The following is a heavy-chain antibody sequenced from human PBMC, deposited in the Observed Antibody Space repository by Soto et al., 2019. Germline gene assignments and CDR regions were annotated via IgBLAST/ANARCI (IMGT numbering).Heavy chain of an antibody. J-gene: IGHJ6*03. CDR1: GYTFTNCG. D-gene: IGHD4-17*01. CDR3: ARTTVTASYYYMDV. V-gene: IGHV1-18*01. CDR2: ISTYNGNT. Sequence: QVQLVQSGAEVKQPGASVKVSCKASGYTFTNCGFTWVRQAPGQGLEWMGWISTYNGNTKYAQKVQGRLTMTTDTSTSTANMELTSLRSDDTAVYYCARTTVTASYYYMDVWGKGTTVTVSS.